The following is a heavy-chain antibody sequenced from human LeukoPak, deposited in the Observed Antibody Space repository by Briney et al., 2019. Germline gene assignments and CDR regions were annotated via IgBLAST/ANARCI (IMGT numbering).Heavy chain of an antibody. Sequence: HPGRSLRLSCAASGFTFSSYGMHWVRQAPGKGLEWVAVISYDGSNKYYADSVKGRFTISRDNSKNTLYLQMNSLRAEDTAVYYCAKEDIAAAGTCYYYYGMDVWGQGTTVTVSS. J-gene: IGHJ6*02. CDR1: GFTFSSYG. D-gene: IGHD6-13*01. V-gene: IGHV3-30*18. CDR2: ISYDGSNK. CDR3: AKEDIAAAGTCYYYYGMDV.